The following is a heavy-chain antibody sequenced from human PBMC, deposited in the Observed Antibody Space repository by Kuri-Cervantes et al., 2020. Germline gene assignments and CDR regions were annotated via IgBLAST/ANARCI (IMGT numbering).Heavy chain of an antibody. J-gene: IGHJ4*02. CDR2: ISGSGGST. D-gene: IGHD6-13*01. Sequence: GGSLRLSCAASGFTFSNAWMTWVRQAPGKGLEWVSAISGSGGSTYYADSVKGRFTISRDNSKNTLYLQMNSLRAEDTAVYYCAKTHLKKQLALGYWGQGNLVTVSS. CDR3: AKTHLKKQLALGY. V-gene: IGHV3-23*01. CDR1: GFTFSNAW.